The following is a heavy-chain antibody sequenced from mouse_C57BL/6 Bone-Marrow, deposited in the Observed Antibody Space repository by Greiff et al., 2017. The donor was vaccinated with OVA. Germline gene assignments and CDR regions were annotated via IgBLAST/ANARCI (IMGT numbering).Heavy chain of an antibody. CDR3: ARCYYDYYWYFDV. CDR2: IDPSDSYT. CDR1: GYTFTSYW. V-gene: IGHV1-59*01. Sequence: VQLQQPGAELVRPGTSVKLSCKASGYTFTSYWMPWVKQRPGQGLEWIGVIDPSDSYTIYNQKFKGKATLTVDTSSSTAYMQLSSLTSEDSAVYYCARCYYDYYWYFDVWGTGTTVTVSS. J-gene: IGHJ1*03. D-gene: IGHD2-4*01.